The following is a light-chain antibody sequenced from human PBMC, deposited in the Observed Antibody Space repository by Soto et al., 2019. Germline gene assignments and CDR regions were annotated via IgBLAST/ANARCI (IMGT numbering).Light chain of an antibody. CDR2: AAS. CDR1: QGISSF. V-gene: IGKV1-9*01. CDR3: QQLSGYPWT. Sequence: DIQSTQAPSFLSTSIGDRVTFTCRASQGISSFLAWYQHTPGKAPKLLIYAASTLQSGVPSRFSGSGSGREFTLTISSLQPEDFETYYCQQLSGYPWTFGQGTKV. J-gene: IGKJ1*01.